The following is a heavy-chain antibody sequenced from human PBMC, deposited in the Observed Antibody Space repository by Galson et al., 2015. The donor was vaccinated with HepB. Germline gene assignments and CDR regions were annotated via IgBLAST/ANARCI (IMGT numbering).Heavy chain of an antibody. CDR1: VDTFSSHY. CDR2: INPSGGST. Sequence: SVKVSCKASVDTFSSHYMHWVRQAPGQGLEWMGIINPSGGSTSYAQKFQGRLTMTRDTSTSTVYMELSSLRSEDTAVYYCARDGESDSSGWYDRHYGMDVWGQGTTVTVSS. J-gene: IGHJ6*02. V-gene: IGHV1-46*01. D-gene: IGHD6-19*01. CDR3: ARDGESDSSGWYDRHYGMDV.